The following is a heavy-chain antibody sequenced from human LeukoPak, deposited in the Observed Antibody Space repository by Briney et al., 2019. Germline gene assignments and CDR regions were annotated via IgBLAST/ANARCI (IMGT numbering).Heavy chain of an antibody. Sequence: ASVTVSCTASGYTFTGYYMHWVRQAPGQGLEWMGRINPNSGDTTYAQKFQGRVTMTRDTSISTAYMELSRLRSDDTAVYYCARSNDYSFYFDYWGQGALVTVSS. CDR1: GYTFTGYY. D-gene: IGHD5-12*01. V-gene: IGHV1-2*06. CDR2: INPNSGDT. J-gene: IGHJ4*02. CDR3: ARSNDYSFYFDY.